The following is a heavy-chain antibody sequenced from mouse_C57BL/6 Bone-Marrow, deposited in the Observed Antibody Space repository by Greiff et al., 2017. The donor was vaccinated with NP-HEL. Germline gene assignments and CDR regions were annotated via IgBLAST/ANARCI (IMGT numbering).Heavy chain of an antibody. CDR2: IHPNCGST. CDR1: GYTFTSYW. J-gene: IGHJ2*01. D-gene: IGHD4-1*01. Sequence: VQLQQPGAELVKPGASVKLSCKASGYTFTSYWMHWVKQRPGQGLEWIGMIHPNCGSTNYNEKFKGKATLTVDKSSSTVYMQLSSLTSEDSAVYYCARTGTWDYWGQGTTLTVSS. V-gene: IGHV1-64*01. CDR3: ARTGTWDY.